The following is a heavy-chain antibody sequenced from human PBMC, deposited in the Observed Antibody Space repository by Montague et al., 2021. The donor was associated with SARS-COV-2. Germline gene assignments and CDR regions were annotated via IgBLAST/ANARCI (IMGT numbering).Heavy chain of an antibody. CDR3: SRHWEQQMGYGMDV. J-gene: IGHJ6*02. Sequence: SETLSLTCTASGGSIGNSNYYWGWIRQSPGKGLGWIGSIYYSGNTYYNPSLKSRVTIFVDTPKNQFSLNLSSVTAADTAVYYRSRHWEQQMGYGMDVWGQGTTVSVSS. D-gene: IGHD1/OR15-1a*01. CDR2: IYYSGNT. V-gene: IGHV4-39*01. CDR1: GGSIGNSNYY.